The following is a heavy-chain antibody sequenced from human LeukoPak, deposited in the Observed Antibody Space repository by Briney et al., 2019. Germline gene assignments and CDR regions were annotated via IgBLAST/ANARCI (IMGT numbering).Heavy chain of an antibody. CDR1: GFTFSGYG. Sequence: GGSLRLSCAASGFTFSGYGMHWVSQAPGKGLEWVTFIHYDGSITYYADSVKGRFTISRDNSKNTLSVQMNSLRAEDTAVYYCAKANYSGSYYFDSWGQGTLVTVSS. J-gene: IGHJ4*02. CDR2: IHYDGSIT. D-gene: IGHD1-26*01. V-gene: IGHV3-30*02. CDR3: AKANYSGSYYFDS.